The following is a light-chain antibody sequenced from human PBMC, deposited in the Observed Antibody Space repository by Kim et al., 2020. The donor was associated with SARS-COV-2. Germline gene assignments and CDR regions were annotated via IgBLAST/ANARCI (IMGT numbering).Light chain of an antibody. J-gene: IGLJ3*02. CDR1: SSDIGSNT. CDR2: SNT. Sequence: QSMLTQPPSASGTPGQRITISCSGSSSDIGSNTVNWYQQFPGTTPKLLIYSNTQRPSGVPDRFSGSKSGTSASLAITELQSEDEADYYCASWDDSLGGWVFGGGTQLTVL. V-gene: IGLV1-44*01. CDR3: ASWDDSLGGWV.